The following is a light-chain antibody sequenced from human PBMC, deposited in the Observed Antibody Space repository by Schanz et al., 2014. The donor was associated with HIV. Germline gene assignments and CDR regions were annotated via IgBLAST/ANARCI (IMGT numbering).Light chain of an antibody. CDR1: NSNIGTNT. V-gene: IGLV1-44*01. J-gene: IGLJ2*01. CDR2: INN. CDR3: EAWDDSLNGVL. Sequence: QSVLTQPPSASGTPGQRVTISCSGSNSNIGTNTVNWYQQLPGTAPKLLIYINNERPSGVPDRFSGSKSGTSASLAISGLQSEDEADYYCEAWDDSLNGVLFGGGTKLTVL.